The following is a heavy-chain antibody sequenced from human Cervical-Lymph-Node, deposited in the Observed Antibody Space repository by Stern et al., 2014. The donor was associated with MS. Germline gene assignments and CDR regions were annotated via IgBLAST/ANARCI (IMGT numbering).Heavy chain of an antibody. D-gene: IGHD6-19*01. CDR1: GNPFTRYY. CDR3: AREVAGHRLGMMDV. Sequence: VQLVESGAEVKKPGASVKVSCKASGNPFTRYYIHWVRQAPGQGLEWMGIINPSAGSTSYAQKFQGRVTMTRDTSTSTVYMELSSLRSEDTAVYYCAREVAGHRLGMMDVWGQGTTVTVSS. J-gene: IGHJ6*02. CDR2: INPSAGST. V-gene: IGHV1-46*01.